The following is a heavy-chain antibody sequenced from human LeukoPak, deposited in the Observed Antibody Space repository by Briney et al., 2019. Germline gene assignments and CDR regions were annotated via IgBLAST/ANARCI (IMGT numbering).Heavy chain of an antibody. CDR1: VFTFSSYG. D-gene: IGHD4-17*01. CDR2: IRSDGHKK. V-gene: IGHV3-30*02. Sequence: GGSLRLSCAASVFTFSSYGMYWVRQAPGKGLEWVAFIRSDGHKKYYADSVKGRFTISRDNSRNTLYLQMNSLRTEDTAVYYCAKDLNYGELVDSWGKGTLVTVSS. CDR3: AKDLNYGELVDS. J-gene: IGHJ4*02.